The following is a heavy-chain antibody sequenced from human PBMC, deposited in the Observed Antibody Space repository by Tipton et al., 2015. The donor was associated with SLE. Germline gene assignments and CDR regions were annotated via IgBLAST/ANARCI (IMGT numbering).Heavy chain of an antibody. Sequence: TLSLTCTVSGGSISSGSYYWSWIRQPAGKGLEWIGRIYTSGSTNYNPSLKSRVTISVDTSKNPFSLKLSSVTAADTAVYYCARAGEGVFDYWGQGTLVTVSS. V-gene: IGHV4-61*02. J-gene: IGHJ4*02. CDR3: ARAGEGVFDY. CDR2: IYTSGST. D-gene: IGHD3-10*01. CDR1: GGSISSGSYY.